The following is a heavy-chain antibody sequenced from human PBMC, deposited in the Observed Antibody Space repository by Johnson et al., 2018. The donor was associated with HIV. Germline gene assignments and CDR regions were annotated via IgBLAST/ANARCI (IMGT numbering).Heavy chain of an antibody. V-gene: IGHV3-11*04. CDR3: AKEDPITMIPRYAFDI. CDR1: GFTFSDYY. CDR2: ISSSGSTI. Sequence: QVQLVESGGGLVKPGGSLRLSCAASGFTFSDYYMSWIRQAPGKGLEWVSYISSSGSTIYYAASVGGRFTISRDNSKNTLHLQMNSLRAEDTAVYYCAKEDPITMIPRYAFDIWGQGTMVTVSS. J-gene: IGHJ3*02. D-gene: IGHD3-22*01.